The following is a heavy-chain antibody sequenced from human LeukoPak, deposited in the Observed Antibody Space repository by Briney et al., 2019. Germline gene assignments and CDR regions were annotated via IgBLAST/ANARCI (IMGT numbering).Heavy chain of an antibody. J-gene: IGHJ5*02. Sequence: GESLKISCKASGYTFTSCDINWVRQATGQGLEWMGWMNPNSGNTGYAQKFQGRVTMTRNTSISTAYMEPSSLRSEDTAVYYCARRTYYDILTGYQLLENWFDPWGQGTLVTVSS. CDR2: MNPNSGNT. CDR1: GYTFTSCD. CDR3: ARRTYYDILTGYQLLENWFDP. D-gene: IGHD3-9*01. V-gene: IGHV1-8*01.